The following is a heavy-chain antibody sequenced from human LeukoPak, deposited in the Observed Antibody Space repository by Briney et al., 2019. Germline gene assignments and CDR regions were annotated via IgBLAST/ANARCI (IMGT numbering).Heavy chain of an antibody. D-gene: IGHD2-21*02. CDR1: GGSISSYY. J-gene: IGHJ3*02. V-gene: IGHV4-39*07. CDR2: IYYSGST. CDR3: ARDPLLSYIVVVTASGAFDI. Sequence: SETLSLTCTVSGGSISSYYWGWIRQPPGKGLEWIGSIYYSGSTYYNPSLKSRVTISVDTSKNQFSLKLSSVTAADTAVYYCARDPLLSYIVVVTASGAFDIWGQGTMVTVSS.